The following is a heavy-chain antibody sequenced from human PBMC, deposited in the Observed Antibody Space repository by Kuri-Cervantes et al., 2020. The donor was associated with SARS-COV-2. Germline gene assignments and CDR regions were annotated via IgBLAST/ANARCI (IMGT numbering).Heavy chain of an antibody. CDR2: IVGGSGQT. D-gene: IGHD1-7*01. V-gene: IGHV1-58*01. CDR3: AATLELLADDGFEV. Sequence: SVKVSCKASGFTFVGSGVQWVRQARGQGLDWIGWIVGGSGQTNYSQKFQERVKITRDMSTSTAYMELNSLRSDDTAVYYCAATLELLADDGFEVWGHGTLVTVSS. CDR1: GFTFVGSG. J-gene: IGHJ3*01.